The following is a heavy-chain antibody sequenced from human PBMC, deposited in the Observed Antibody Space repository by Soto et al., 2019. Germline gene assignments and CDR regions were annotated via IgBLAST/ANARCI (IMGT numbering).Heavy chain of an antibody. D-gene: IGHD2-21*01. Sequence: GGSLRLSCATSGFPFNNYYMTWIRQAPGKGLEWLSHISPKSTFRNYADSVKGRFTISRDNTESSLFLQMNSLGVDDTAVYSCVRGGGGGLFEHWGQGVLVTVSS. J-gene: IGHJ4*02. CDR3: VRGGGGGLFEH. V-gene: IGHV3-11*06. CDR2: ISPKSTFR. CDR1: GFPFNNYY.